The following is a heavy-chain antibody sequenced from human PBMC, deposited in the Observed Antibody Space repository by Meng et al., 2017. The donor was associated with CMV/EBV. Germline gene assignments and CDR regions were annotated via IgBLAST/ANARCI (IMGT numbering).Heavy chain of an antibody. J-gene: IGHJ6*02. D-gene: IGHD6-19*01. CDR2: INHSGST. Sequence: SETLSLTCAVYGGSFSGYYCSWIRQPPGKGLEWIGEINHSGSTNYNPSLKSRVTISVDTSKNQFSLKLSSVTAADTAVYYCARGYSSSSVRYSSGWYGSYYYYGMDVWGQGTTVTVSS. V-gene: IGHV4-34*01. CDR1: GGSFSGYY. CDR3: ARGYSSSSVRYSSGWYGSYYYYGMDV.